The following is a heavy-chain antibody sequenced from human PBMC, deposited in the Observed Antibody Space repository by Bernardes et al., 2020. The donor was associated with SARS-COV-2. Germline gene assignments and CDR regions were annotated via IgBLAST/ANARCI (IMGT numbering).Heavy chain of an antibody. CDR3: VREKMFPDSRYYFYDMDG. J-gene: IGHJ6*02. CDR2: IHYRGST. V-gene: IGHV4-30-4*01. Sequence: SATLRLTCTVSGASLSSDSYYWTWIRQPPGKCLEWIGYIHYRGSTNYNPSLKSRVTFSVDSSNNQLSLRLSSLTAADTALYYCVREKMFPDSRYYFYDMDGWSPGTTVTVSS. D-gene: IGHD3-10*02. CDR1: GASLSSDSYY.